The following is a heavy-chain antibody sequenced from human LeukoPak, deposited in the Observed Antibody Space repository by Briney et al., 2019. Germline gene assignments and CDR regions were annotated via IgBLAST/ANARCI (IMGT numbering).Heavy chain of an antibody. J-gene: IGHJ5*02. Sequence: RASETLSLTCAVYGGSFSGYYWSWIRQPPGKGLEWIGEINHSGSTNYNPSLKSRVTISVDASKNQFSLKLSSVTAADTAVYYCARGGVMVRGVPFSIRWNWFDPWGQGTLVTGSS. CDR3: ARGGVMVRGVPFSIRWNWFDP. CDR1: GGSFSGYY. V-gene: IGHV4-34*01. CDR2: INHSGST. D-gene: IGHD3-10*01.